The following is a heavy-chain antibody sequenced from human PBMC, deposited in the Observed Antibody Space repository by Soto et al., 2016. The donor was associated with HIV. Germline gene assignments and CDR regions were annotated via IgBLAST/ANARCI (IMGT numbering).Heavy chain of an antibody. Sequence: QVQLVESGGGVVQPGRSLRLSCAASGFTFSSYGMHWVRQAPGKGLEWVAVIWYDGSNKYYADSVKGRFTISRDNSKNTLYLQMNSLRAEDTAVYYCTRYWEVLGWYFDLWGRGTLVTVSS. D-gene: IGHD1-26*01. CDR2: IWYDGSNK. CDR1: GFTFSSYG. CDR3: TRYWEVLGWYFDL. J-gene: IGHJ2*01. V-gene: IGHV3-33*01.